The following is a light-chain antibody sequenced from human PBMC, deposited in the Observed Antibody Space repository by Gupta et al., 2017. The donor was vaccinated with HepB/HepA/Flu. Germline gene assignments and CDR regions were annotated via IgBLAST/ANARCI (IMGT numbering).Light chain of an antibody. CDR2: DVT. V-gene: IGLV2-11*03. CDR3: CSDAGSDTWV. CDR1: SSDVGGYNY. J-gene: IGLJ1*01. Sequence: GTSSDVGGYNYVSWYQQHPGKAPKFMIYDVTKRPSGVPDRFSGSKSGNTASLTISGLQAEEEADYYCCSDAGSDTWVFGTGTKVTVL.